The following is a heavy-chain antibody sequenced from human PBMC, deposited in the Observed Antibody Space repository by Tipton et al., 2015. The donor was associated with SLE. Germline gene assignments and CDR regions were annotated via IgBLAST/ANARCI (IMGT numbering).Heavy chain of an antibody. V-gene: IGHV3-30*04. J-gene: IGHJ3*02. Sequence: SLRLSCAASGFTFSSYAMHWVRQAPGKGLEWVAGISYDGSNKYYADSVKGRFTISRDNSKNTLYLQMNSLRAEDTAVYYCARGELDAFDIWGQGTMVTVSS. CDR3: ARGELDAFDI. CDR2: ISYDGSNK. CDR1: GFTFSSYA. D-gene: IGHD1-7*01.